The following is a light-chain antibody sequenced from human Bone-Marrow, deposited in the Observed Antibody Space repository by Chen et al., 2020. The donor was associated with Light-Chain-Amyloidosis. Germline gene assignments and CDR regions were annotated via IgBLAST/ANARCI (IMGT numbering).Light chain of an antibody. V-gene: IGLV2-14*01. Sequence: QSDLTQPASVSGSPGQSITISCTGTSSDVGGYNHVSWYQHHPGKAPKLMIYEVSNRPSGISNRFGGSKSGNTAALSISGLQAEDEADYYCSSYTSSVSYVFGSGTKVTVL. CDR3: SSYTSSVSYV. J-gene: IGLJ1*01. CDR1: SSDVGGYNH. CDR2: EVS.